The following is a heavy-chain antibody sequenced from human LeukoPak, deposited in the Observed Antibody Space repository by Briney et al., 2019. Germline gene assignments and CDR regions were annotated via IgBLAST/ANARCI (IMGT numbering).Heavy chain of an antibody. J-gene: IGHJ4*02. CDR2: IWFDGSKK. D-gene: IGHD1-26*01. CDR3: ARMSGSHLGY. V-gene: IGHV3-33*01. Sequence: PGGSLRLSCAASGFTFSSNGMHWVRQAPGKGLEWVAVIWFDGSKKYYADSVKGRFTISRDNSKNTLYMQMDSLRADDAAVYYCARMSGSHLGYWGQGTLVTVSS. CDR1: GFTFSSNG.